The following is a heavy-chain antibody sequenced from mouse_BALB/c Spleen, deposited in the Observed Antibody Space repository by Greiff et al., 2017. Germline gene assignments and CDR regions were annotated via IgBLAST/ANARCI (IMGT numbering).Heavy chain of an antibody. J-gene: IGHJ2*01. V-gene: IGHV1-20*02. Sequence: VQLQQSGPELVKPGASVKISCKASGYSFTGYFMNWVMQSHGKSLEWIGRINPYNGDTFYNQKFKGKATLTVDKSSSTAHMELRSLASEDSAVYDCAREDGYFDYWGQGTTLTVSS. CDR1: GYSFTGYF. CDR3: AREDGYFDY. CDR2: INPYNGDT. D-gene: IGHD2-3*01.